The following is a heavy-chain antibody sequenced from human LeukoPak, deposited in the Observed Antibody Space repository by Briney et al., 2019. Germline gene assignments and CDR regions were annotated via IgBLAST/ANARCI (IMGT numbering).Heavy chain of an antibody. CDR2: ISDTGYYI. D-gene: IGHD3-22*01. Sequence: PGGSLRLSCAASGFTFSRYSMNWVRQAPGKGLEWVSSISDTGYYIYYADSVKGRFTISRDNSKNTVFLEMSSLRAEDTAFYYCAKQTRYDSPAGGRGFDYWGQGTLVTVSS. V-gene: IGHV3-21*04. CDR3: AKQTRYDSPAGGRGFDY. J-gene: IGHJ4*02. CDR1: GFTFSRYS.